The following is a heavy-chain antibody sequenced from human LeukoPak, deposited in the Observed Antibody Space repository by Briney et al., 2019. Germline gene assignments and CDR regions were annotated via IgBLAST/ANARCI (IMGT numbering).Heavy chain of an antibody. J-gene: IGHJ6*03. D-gene: IGHD2-2*02. V-gene: IGHV3-21*01. CDR1: GFTFSSYE. CDR3: ARWFEVVPAAIEYYYYMDV. CDR2: ISSSSSYI. Sequence: GGSLRLSCAASGFTFSSYEMNWVRQAPGKGLEWVSSISSSSSYIYYADSVKGRFTISRDNAKNSLYLQMNSLRAEDTAVYYCARWFEVVPAAIEYYYYMDVWGKGTTVTVSS.